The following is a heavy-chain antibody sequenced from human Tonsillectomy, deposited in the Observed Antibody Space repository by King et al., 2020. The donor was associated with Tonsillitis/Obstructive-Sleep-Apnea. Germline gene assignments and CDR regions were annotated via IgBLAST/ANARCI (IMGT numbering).Heavy chain of an antibody. CDR3: TTDGLHRV. D-gene: IGHD4-11*01. V-gene: IGHV3-15*01. CDR1: GFTFSNAW. Sequence: VQLVESGGGLVKPGGSLRLSCTVSGFTFSNAWMSWVRQAPGNGLEWVGRIKSKTEGGTTDYAAPVKGRFTISRDDSKNTLYLQINSLKTEDTAVYYCTTDGLHRVWGQGTLVTVSS. CDR2: IKSKTEGGTT. J-gene: IGHJ4*02.